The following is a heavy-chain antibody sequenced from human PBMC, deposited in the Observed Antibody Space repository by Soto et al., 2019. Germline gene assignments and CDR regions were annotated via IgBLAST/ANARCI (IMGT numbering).Heavy chain of an antibody. V-gene: IGHV4-31*03. J-gene: IGHJ6*02. CDR2: IYHSGST. CDR1: GGSISSGGYY. Sequence: QVQLQESGPGLVKPSQTLSLTCTVSGGSISSGGYYWSWIRQHPGKGLEWIGYIYHSGSTYYNPSLKSRVTISVDTSKNQFSLKLSSVTAADTAVYYCARAYCGGDCPYYYYYGMDVWGQGTTVTVSS. D-gene: IGHD2-21*02. CDR3: ARAYCGGDCPYYYYYGMDV.